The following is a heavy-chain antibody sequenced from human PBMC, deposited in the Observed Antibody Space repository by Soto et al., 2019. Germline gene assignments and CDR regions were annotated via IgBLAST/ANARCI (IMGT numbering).Heavy chain of an antibody. CDR2: IYPGDSDT. Sequence: GESLKISCKGSGYSFTSYWIGWVRQMPGKGLEWMGIIYPGDSDTRYSPSFQGQVTISADKSISTAYLQWSSLKASDTAMYYCARLAVVAEYYYYYGMDVWGQGTTVTVS. CDR1: GYSFTSYW. CDR3: ARLAVVAEYYYYYGMDV. V-gene: IGHV5-51*01. J-gene: IGHJ6*02. D-gene: IGHD2-15*01.